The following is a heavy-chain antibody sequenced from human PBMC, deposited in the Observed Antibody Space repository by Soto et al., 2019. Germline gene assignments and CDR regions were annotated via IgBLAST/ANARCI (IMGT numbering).Heavy chain of an antibody. CDR3: AKIPYSGSYSSPFDY. Sequence: GGSLRLSCAASGFTFSTYATHWVRQAPGKGLEWVAVISTDGSNTYYADSVKGRFTISRDNSKNTLFLQMNSLRVEDTAVYYCAKIPYSGSYSSPFDYWGQGTLVTVSS. CDR2: ISTDGSNT. D-gene: IGHD1-26*01. J-gene: IGHJ4*02. CDR1: GFTFSTYA. V-gene: IGHV3-30-3*02.